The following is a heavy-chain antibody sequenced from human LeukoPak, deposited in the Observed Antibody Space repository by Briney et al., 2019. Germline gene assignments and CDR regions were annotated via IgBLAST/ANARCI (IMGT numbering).Heavy chain of an antibody. V-gene: IGHV3-30*18. CDR2: ISYDGSNK. J-gene: IGHJ4*02. Sequence: GGSLRLSCAASRFTFSSYGMHWVRQAPGKGLEWVAVISYDGSNKYYADSVKGRFTISRDNSKNTLYLQMNSLRAEDTAVYYCAKEMYDYWGQGTLVTVSS. CDR3: AKEMYDY. CDR1: RFTFSSYG.